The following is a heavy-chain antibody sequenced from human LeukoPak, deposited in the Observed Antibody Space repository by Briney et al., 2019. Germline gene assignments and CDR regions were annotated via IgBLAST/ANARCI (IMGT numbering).Heavy chain of an antibody. CDR2: FYTSGST. Sequence: PSETLSLTCTVSGGSISSGTYYWSWIRQPAGKGLEWIGCFYTSGSTNYNPSLKSRVTISVDTSKNQFSLKLSSVTAADTAVYYCARDQIAAAGRIDYWGQGTLVTVSS. CDR1: GGSISSGTYY. J-gene: IGHJ4*02. D-gene: IGHD6-13*01. CDR3: ARDQIAAAGRIDY. V-gene: IGHV4-61*02.